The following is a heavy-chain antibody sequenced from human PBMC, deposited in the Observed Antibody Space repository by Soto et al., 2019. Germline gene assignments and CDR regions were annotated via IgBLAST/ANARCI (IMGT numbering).Heavy chain of an antibody. D-gene: IGHD3-9*01. Sequence: GGSLRLSCAATGFTFSRYWMTWVRQAPGQGLECVANIKHDGNEKYYVASVRGRFTISRDNAKNSLYLQMNSLRVEDTAVYYCARHRYFSENMCSALPHDNWGQGTLVTVSS. CDR1: GFTFSRYW. V-gene: IGHV3-7*01. J-gene: IGHJ1*01. CDR3: ARHRYFSENMCSALPHDN. CDR2: IKHDGNEK.